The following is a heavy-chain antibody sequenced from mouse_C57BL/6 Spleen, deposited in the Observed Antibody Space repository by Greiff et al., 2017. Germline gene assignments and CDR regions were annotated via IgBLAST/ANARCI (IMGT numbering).Heavy chain of an antibody. CDR1: GYAFSSSW. J-gene: IGHJ3*01. CDR3: ARTTTVVPFAY. D-gene: IGHD1-1*01. Sequence: QVQLKESGPELVKPGASVKISCKASGYAFSSSWMNWVKQRPGKGLEWIGRIYPGDGDTNYNGKFKGKATLTEDKSSSTAYMQLSSLTSEDSAVYFCARTTTVVPFAYWGQGTLVTVSA. CDR2: IYPGDGDT. V-gene: IGHV1-82*01.